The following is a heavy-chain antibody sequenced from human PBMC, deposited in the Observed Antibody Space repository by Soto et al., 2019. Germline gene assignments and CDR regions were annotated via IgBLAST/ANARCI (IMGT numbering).Heavy chain of an antibody. Sequence: PGESLKISCKGSGYSFTSYWIGWVRRMPGKGLEWMGIIYPGDSDTRYSPSFQGQVTISADKSISTAYLQWSSLKASDTAMYYYARVDTATVTWYSGHFDYWGQGTLVTVSS. CDR3: ARVDTATVTWYSGHFDY. D-gene: IGHD5-18*01. V-gene: IGHV5-51*01. CDR1: GYSFTSYW. CDR2: IYPGDSDT. J-gene: IGHJ4*02.